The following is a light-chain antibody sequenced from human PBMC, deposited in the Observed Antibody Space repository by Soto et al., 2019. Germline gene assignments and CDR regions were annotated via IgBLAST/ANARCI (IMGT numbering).Light chain of an antibody. CDR2: GTS. J-gene: IGKJ3*01. CDR3: QQFGGSPPRFT. Sequence: IVLTQSPGTLSLSPGERATLTCRASQTITSFYLAWYQQKPGQAPRLLIYGTSTRATGIPDRFSGSGSGTDLTLTIRKLEPEDFAVYYCQQFGGSPPRFTFGPGTKVEVK. V-gene: IGKV3-20*01. CDR1: QTITSFY.